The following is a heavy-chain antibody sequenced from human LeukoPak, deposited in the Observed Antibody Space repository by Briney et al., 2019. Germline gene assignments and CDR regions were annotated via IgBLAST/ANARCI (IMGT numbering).Heavy chain of an antibody. Sequence: SETLSLTCAVYGGSFSGYYWSWIRQPPGKGLEWIGEINHSGSTNYNPSLKSRVTISVDTSKNQFSLKLSSVTAADTAVYYCAGWYDSSGYYFDYWGQGTLVTVSS. J-gene: IGHJ4*02. V-gene: IGHV4-34*01. CDR1: GGSFSGYY. D-gene: IGHD3-22*01. CDR2: INHSGST. CDR3: AGWYDSSGYYFDY.